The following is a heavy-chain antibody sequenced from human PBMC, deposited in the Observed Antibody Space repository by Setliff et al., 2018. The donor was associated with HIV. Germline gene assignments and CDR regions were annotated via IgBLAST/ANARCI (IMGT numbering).Heavy chain of an antibody. D-gene: IGHD2-21*01. Sequence: PGGSLRLSCAASGFTFRDYYMIWIRQAPGKGLEWVSYISSAATIISYADSVKGRFTISRDDATNSLYLQMNRLRAEDTAVYYCARDLVRVSAHRDDYWGQGTLVTVSS. CDR1: GFTFRDYY. CDR3: ARDLVRVSAHRDDY. CDR2: ISSAATII. V-gene: IGHV3-11*01. J-gene: IGHJ4*02.